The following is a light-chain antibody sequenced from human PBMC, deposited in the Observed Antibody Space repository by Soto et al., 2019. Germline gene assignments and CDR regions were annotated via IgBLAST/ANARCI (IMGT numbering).Light chain of an antibody. CDR1: SSNIGSNY. Sequence: QSVLTQPPSASGTPGQRVTISCSGSSSNIGSNYVYWYQQLPGTAPKLLIYRNNQRPSGVPERFSGSKSGTSASLAISGLRSEDEADYYCAAWDDSLSGPTYVFGTGTKLTVL. CDR2: RNN. CDR3: AAWDDSLSGPTYV. V-gene: IGLV1-47*01. J-gene: IGLJ1*01.